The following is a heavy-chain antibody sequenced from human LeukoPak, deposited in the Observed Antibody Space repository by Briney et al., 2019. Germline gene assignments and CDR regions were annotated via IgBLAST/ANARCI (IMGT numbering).Heavy chain of an antibody. J-gene: IGHJ4*02. CDR1: GFTFSSYA. Sequence: GGSLRLSCAASGFTFSSYAMSWVRQAPGKGLEWVSAISGSGGSTYYADSVKGRFTISRDNAKNSLYLQTNSLRAEDTAVYYCARVPTTVTYTDFWGQGTLVTVSS. D-gene: IGHD4-17*01. V-gene: IGHV3-23*01. CDR2: ISGSGGST. CDR3: ARVPTTVTYTDF.